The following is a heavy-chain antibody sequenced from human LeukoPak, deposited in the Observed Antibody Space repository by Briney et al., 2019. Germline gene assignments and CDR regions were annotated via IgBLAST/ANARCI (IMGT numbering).Heavy chain of an antibody. CDR1: GYSISSGYY. CDR3: ARPNTWITEGFDS. J-gene: IGHJ5*01. Sequence: SETPSLTCDVSGYSISSGYYWAWIRQSPGKGLEWIASIYNSGSTFYNPSLKSRVALSVDTSKNQFSLKLMSVTAADTAVYYCARPNTWITEGFDSWGQGILVTVSS. D-gene: IGHD3-16*01. CDR2: IYNSGST. V-gene: IGHV4-38-2*01.